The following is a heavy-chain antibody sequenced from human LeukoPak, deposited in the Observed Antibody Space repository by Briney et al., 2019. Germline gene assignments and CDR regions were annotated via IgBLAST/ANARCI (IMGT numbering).Heavy chain of an antibody. J-gene: IGHJ6*02. CDR2: INHSGST. CDR3: ARGGYCSSTSCYTGSQYYYYYGMDV. V-gene: IGHV4-34*01. CDR1: GGSFSGYY. Sequence: SETLSLTCAVYGGSFSGYYWSWIRQPPGKGLEWIGEINHSGSTNYNPSLKSRVTISVDTSKNQFSLKLSSVTAADTAVYYCARGGYCSSTSCYTGSQYYYYYGMDVWGQGTTVTVSS. D-gene: IGHD2-2*02.